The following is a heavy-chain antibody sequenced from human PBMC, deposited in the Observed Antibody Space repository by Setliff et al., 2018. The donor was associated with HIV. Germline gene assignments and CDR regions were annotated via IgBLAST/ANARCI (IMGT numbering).Heavy chain of an antibody. D-gene: IGHD1-7*01. CDR1: GYTFINYH. CDR3: ARGYNWNYVLAY. J-gene: IGHJ4*02. V-gene: IGHV1-18*01. CDR2: ITASTVNT. Sequence: ASVKVSCKASGYTFINYHITWVRQAPGQGLEWVGSITASTVNTNYAQKFQGRVTITADTSTSTAYMELSSLTSEDTAVYYCARGYNWNYVLAYWGQGTLVTVSS.